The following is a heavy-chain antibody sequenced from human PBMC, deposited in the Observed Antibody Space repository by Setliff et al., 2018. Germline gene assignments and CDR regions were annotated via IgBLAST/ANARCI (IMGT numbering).Heavy chain of an antibody. Sequence: GESLKISCKGSGYTFTNYWIAWVRQMPGKGLEYMGIIYPADSDTTYSPSFQGQVTISADKPINTAYLQWSSLKASDTAIYYCARVGPLTDDAFDIWGQGTMVTVSS. CDR3: ARVGPLTDDAFDI. D-gene: IGHD1-26*01. J-gene: IGHJ3*02. CDR2: IYPADSDT. V-gene: IGHV5-51*04. CDR1: GYTFTNYW.